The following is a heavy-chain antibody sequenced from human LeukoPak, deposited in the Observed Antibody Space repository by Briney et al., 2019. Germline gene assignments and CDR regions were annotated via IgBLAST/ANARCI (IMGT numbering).Heavy chain of an antibody. J-gene: IGHJ4*02. Sequence: SETLSLTCTVSGGSISSYYCSWIRQPPGKGLEWIGYIYYRGSTNYNPSLKSRVTISLDTSKNQFSLKLTSVTAADTAVYYCARERIGGYGHDYWGQGTLVTVSS. V-gene: IGHV4-59*01. CDR1: GGSISSYY. CDR3: ARERIGGYGHDY. D-gene: IGHD5-18*01. CDR2: IYYRGST.